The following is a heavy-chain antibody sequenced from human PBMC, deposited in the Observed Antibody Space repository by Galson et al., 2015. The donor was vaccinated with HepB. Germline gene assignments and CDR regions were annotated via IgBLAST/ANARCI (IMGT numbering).Heavy chain of an antibody. CDR1: GYTFTSYY. CDR3: ARIPSAAYGHFDH. Sequence: SVKVSCKASGYTFTSYYLHWVRQAPGQGLEWMGMINPSAGRASSAQKFQGRLTMTSDTSTSTVYMELSPLRSEDTAVYFCARIPSAAYGHFDHWGQGTLVTVSS. D-gene: IGHD6-25*01. J-gene: IGHJ4*02. V-gene: IGHV1-46*01. CDR2: INPSAGRA.